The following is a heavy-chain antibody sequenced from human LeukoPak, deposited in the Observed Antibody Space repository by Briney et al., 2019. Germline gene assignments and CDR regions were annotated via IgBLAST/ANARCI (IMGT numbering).Heavy chain of an antibody. D-gene: IGHD3-10*01. CDR3: ARIMAVRGAPDYFHYGIDV. Sequence: SETLSLTCTVSGGSISNYYWTWIRQPPGKGLECIGYIYYSGSTNYNPSLKSRVTISVDTSKNQFSLKLSSVTAADTAVYFCARIMAVRGAPDYFHYGIDVWGQGTTVTVSS. CDR1: GGSISNYY. CDR2: IYYSGST. J-gene: IGHJ6*02. V-gene: IGHV4-59*01.